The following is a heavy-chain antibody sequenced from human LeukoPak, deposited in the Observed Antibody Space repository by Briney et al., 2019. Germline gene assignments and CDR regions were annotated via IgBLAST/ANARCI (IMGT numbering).Heavy chain of an antibody. D-gene: IGHD6-13*01. J-gene: IGHJ3*02. V-gene: IGHV4-59*01. CDR3: ARVRHTSIIWYVEKPRYPDALDI. CDR2: IYYSGSSNNNPSLN. CDR1: GGSISGYY. Sequence: PSETLSLTCGVSGGSISGYYWSWIRQSPGKGLEWIGNIYYSGSSNNNPSLNNYNPSLKSRVTISVDTSKNQFSLKLTSVTAADTAVYFCARVRHTSIIWYVEKPRYPDALDIWGQGTMVTVSS.